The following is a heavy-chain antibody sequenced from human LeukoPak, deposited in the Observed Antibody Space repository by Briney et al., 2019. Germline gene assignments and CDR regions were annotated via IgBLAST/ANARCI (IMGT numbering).Heavy chain of an antibody. Sequence: PSETLSLTCTVSGGSISSYYWSWIRQPAGKGLEWIGRIYTSGSTNYNPSLKSRVTTSVDTSKNQFSLKLSSVTAADTAVYYCAREGWELLSEYFQHWGQGALVTVSS. CDR2: IYTSGST. CDR3: AREGWELLSEYFQH. J-gene: IGHJ1*01. V-gene: IGHV4-4*07. CDR1: GGSISSYY. D-gene: IGHD1-26*01.